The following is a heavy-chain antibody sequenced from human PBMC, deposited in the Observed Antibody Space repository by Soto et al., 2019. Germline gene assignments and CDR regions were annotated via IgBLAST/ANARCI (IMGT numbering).Heavy chain of an antibody. V-gene: IGHV3-15*01. CDR2: IKSKTDGGTT. D-gene: IGHD1-7*01. CDR1: GFTFSNAW. CDR3: TTAGNTNWNYVGMVYYYYYYGMDV. J-gene: IGHJ6*02. Sequence: EVQLVESGGGLVKPGGSLRLSCAASGFTFSNAWMSWVRQAPGKGLEWVGRIKSKTDGGTTDYAAPVKGRFTISRDDSKNTLYLQMNSLNTEDTAVYYCTTAGNTNWNYVGMVYYYYYYGMDVWGQGTTVTVSS.